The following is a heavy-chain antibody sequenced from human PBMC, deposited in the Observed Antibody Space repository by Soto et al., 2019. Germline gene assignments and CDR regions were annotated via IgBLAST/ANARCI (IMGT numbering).Heavy chain of an antibody. D-gene: IGHD2-8*02. CDR3: ARSPAAPGAHLDY. Sequence: SETLSLTCSVSGGSISGSYWSWIRQSPGKGLEWLGYVYYTGSTNYSPSLRSRVSISVDTSKNESSLRLSSVTAADTAVYFCARSPAAPGAHLDYWGQGTQVTVSS. J-gene: IGHJ4*02. CDR1: GGSISGSY. V-gene: IGHV4-59*01. CDR2: VYYTGST.